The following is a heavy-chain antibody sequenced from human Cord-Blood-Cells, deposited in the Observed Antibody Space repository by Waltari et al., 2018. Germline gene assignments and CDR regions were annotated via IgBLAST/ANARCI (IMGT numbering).Heavy chain of an antibody. CDR3: ALSSGDQAY. CDR1: GFTFSSSR. Sequence: EVQLVESGGGLVQPGGSLRLSCAASGFTFSSSRTSWVRQAPGKGLEWVANIKQDGSEKYYVDSVKGRFTISRDNAKNSLYLQMNSLRAEDTAVYYCALSSGDQAYWGQGTLVTVSS. J-gene: IGHJ4*02. D-gene: IGHD7-27*01. V-gene: IGHV3-7*01. CDR2: IKQDGSEK.